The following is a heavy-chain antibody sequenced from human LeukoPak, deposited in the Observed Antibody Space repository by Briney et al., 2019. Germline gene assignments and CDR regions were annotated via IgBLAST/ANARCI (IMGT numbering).Heavy chain of an antibody. J-gene: IGHJ6*02. Sequence: SETLSLTCTVSGGSISSYYWSWIRQPAGKGLEWIGRIYTSGSTNYNPSLKSRVTMSVDTSKNQFSLKPSSVTAADTAVYYCARYSGYDYGIYYYYYGMDVWGQGTTVTVSS. CDR1: GGSISSYY. V-gene: IGHV4-4*07. CDR2: IYTSGST. CDR3: ARYSGYDYGIYYYYYGMDV. D-gene: IGHD5-12*01.